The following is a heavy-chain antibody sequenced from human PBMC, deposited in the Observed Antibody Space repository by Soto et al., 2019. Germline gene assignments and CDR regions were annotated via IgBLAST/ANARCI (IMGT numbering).Heavy chain of an antibody. CDR3: VRDLAAGDL. V-gene: IGHV1-46*01. CDR1: GYTFINYY. J-gene: IGHJ5*02. D-gene: IGHD6-13*01. Sequence: QEQLVQSGAEVKEPGASVKVSCKASGYTFINYYIHWVRQAPGQGLEWMAIINPMGGSTNYAQEFQGRVTLTSDTSTSTVYMELSSLRFEDTALFYCVRDLAAGDLWGQGTLVTVSS. CDR2: INPMGGST.